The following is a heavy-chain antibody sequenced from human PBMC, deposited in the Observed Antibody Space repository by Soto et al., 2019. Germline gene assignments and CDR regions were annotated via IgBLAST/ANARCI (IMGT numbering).Heavy chain of an antibody. D-gene: IGHD2-2*01. CDR1: GDSVSSNSAA. Sequence: TLSLTCAISGDSVSSNSAAWNWIRQSPSRGLEWLGRTYYRSKWYNDYAVSVKSRITINPDTSKNQFSLQLNSVTPEDTAVYYCARGQGRSTSHSPFDPWGQGTLVTVSS. CDR3: ARGQGRSTSHSPFDP. J-gene: IGHJ5*02. V-gene: IGHV6-1*01. CDR2: TYYRSKWYN.